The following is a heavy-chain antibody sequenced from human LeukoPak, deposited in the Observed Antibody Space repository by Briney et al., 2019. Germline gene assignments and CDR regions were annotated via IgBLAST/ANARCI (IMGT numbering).Heavy chain of an antibody. J-gene: IGHJ4*02. D-gene: IGHD2-2*02. CDR2: ISGSGGTT. CDR3: AKSRYISPFDY. V-gene: IGHV3-23*01. Sequence: GGSLRLSCAASGFTFSSYAMSWVRQAPGKGLEWVSAISGSGGTTYYADSVKGRFTISRENSKNTLYLQMNNLRAEDTAVYSCAKSRYISPFDYWGQGTLVTVSS. CDR1: GFTFSSYA.